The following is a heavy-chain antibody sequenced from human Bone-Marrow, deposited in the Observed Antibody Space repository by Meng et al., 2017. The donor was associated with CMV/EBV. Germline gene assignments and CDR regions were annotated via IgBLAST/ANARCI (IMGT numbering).Heavy chain of an antibody. D-gene: IGHD1-1*01. CDR3: ARELDTTGTVSPLNV. CDR1: GYTFTSYA. J-gene: IGHJ6*02. CDR2: SNAGNGNT. V-gene: IGHV1-3*02. Sequence: ASVKVSCKASGYTFTSYAMHWVRQAPGQRLEWMGWSNAGNGNTKYSQEFQGRVTITRDTSASTAYMELSSLRSEDTAVYYCARELDTTGTVSPLNVWGQGTTVTVSS.